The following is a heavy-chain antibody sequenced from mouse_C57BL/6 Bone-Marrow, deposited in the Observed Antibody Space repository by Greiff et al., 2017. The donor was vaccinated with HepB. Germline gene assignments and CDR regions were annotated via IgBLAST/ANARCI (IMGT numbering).Heavy chain of an antibody. CDR2: IDPEDGET. V-gene: IGHV14-2*01. CDR1: GFNIKDYY. J-gene: IGHJ3*01. D-gene: IGHD2-3*01. Sequence: EVQLQQSGAELVKPGASVKLSCTASGFNIKDYYMHWVKQRTEQGLEWIGRIDPEDGETKYAQKFQGKATITADTSSNTAYLQLSSLTSEDTAVYYCARSPWLLPFAYWGQGTLVTVSA. CDR3: ARSPWLLPFAY.